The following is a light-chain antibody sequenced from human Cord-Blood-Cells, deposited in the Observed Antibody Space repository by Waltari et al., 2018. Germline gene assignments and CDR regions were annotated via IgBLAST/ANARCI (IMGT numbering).Light chain of an antibody. Sequence: EIVLTQSPATLSLSPGERATLSCRASQSVSSSYSAWYQQKPGQAPRLLIYGASSRATGIPDRFSGSGSGTDFTLTISRLEPEDFAVYYCQQYGSSPPTFGQGTKVEIK. CDR2: GAS. V-gene: IGKV3-20*01. CDR1: QSVSSSY. CDR3: QQYGSSPPT. J-gene: IGKJ1*01.